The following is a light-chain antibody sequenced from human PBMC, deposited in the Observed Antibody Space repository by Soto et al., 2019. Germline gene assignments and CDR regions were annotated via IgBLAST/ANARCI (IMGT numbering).Light chain of an antibody. V-gene: IGKV3-20*01. CDR2: GAS. CDR1: QSVSSSY. J-gene: IGKJ1*01. CDR3: QHYGRSPPTWT. Sequence: EIVLTQSPGTLSLSPGERATLSCRASQSVSSSYLAWYQQKPGQAPRLLIYGASSRATAIPDRFSGSGSGTDFTLTISRLEPEGLAVYECQHYGRSPPTWTFGQGTKVEIK.